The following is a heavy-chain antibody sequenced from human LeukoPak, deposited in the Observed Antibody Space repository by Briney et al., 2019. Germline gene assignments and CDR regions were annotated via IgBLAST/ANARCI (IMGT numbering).Heavy chain of an antibody. CDR2: INHSGST. J-gene: IGHJ6*02. D-gene: IGHD2-15*01. CDR3: ARVGCSGGSCYYLRYGMDV. Sequence: PSETLSLTCAVYGGSFSGYYWSWIRQPPGKGLEWIGEINHSGSTNYNPSLKSRVTISVDTSKNQFSLKLSSVTAADTAVYYCARVGCSGGSCYYLRYGMDVWGQGTTVTVSS. V-gene: IGHV4-34*01. CDR1: GGSFSGYY.